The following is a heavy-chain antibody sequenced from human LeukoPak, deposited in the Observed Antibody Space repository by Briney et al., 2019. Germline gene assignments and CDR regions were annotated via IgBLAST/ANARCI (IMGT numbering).Heavy chain of an antibody. V-gene: IGHV1-18*01. CDR1: GYTFTSYG. J-gene: IGHJ4*02. Sequence: GASVKVSCKASGYTFTSYGISWVRQAPGQGLEWMGWINTYNGNTNYAQKLQGRVTMTTDTSTRTAYMELSSLRSEDTAVYYCAAIGRTLEWLLGVDYWGQGTLVTVSS. D-gene: IGHD3-3*01. CDR3: AAIGRTLEWLLGVDY. CDR2: INTYNGNT.